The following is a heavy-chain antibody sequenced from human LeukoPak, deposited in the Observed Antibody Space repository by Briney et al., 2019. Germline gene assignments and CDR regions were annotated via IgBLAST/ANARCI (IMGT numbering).Heavy chain of an antibody. CDR2: IYYSGTT. Sequence: QASETLSLTCAVSGDSISSYYWSWIRQPPGKGLEWIGYIYYSGTTNYNPSLKSRVTISVDTSKNQFSLKLSSVTAADTAVYYCATPMTRVGATIAEDYWGQGTLVTVSS. CDR3: ATPMTRVGATIAEDY. J-gene: IGHJ4*02. CDR1: GDSISSYY. D-gene: IGHD1-26*01. V-gene: IGHV4-59*08.